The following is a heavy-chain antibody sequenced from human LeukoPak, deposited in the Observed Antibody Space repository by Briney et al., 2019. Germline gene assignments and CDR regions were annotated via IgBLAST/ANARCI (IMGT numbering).Heavy chain of an antibody. D-gene: IGHD5-18*01. Sequence: ASVKVSCKASGYTFTSYGISWVRQAPGQGLEWMGWISAYNGNTNYAQKLQGRVTMTTDTSTSTAYMELRSLRSDDTAVYYCARGAPDTAMDNYYYYYGMDVWGQGTTVTVSS. V-gene: IGHV1-18*01. CDR1: GYTFTSYG. CDR3: ARGAPDTAMDNYYYYYGMDV. J-gene: IGHJ6*02. CDR2: ISAYNGNT.